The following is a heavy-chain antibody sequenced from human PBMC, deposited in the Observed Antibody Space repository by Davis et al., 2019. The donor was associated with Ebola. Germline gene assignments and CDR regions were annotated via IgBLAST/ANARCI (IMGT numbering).Heavy chain of an antibody. CDR3: ARILRDYYYGMDV. V-gene: IGHV1-3*01. CDR2: INAGNGNR. CDR1: GFTFTSSA. J-gene: IGHJ6*04. Sequence: ASVKVSCKASGFTFTSSAVHWVRQAPGQRLEWMGWINAGNGNRKYSQKFQGRVTITRDTSASTAYMELSNLRSEDTAVYYCARILRDYYYGMDVWGKGTTVTVSS.